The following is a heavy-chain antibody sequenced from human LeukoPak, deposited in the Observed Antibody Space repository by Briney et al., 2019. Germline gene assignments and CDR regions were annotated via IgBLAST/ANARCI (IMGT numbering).Heavy chain of an antibody. CDR2: MNPNTGDT. J-gene: IGHJ5*02. CDR1: GYTFTGYY. D-gene: IGHD1-1*01. Sequence: ASVKVSCKASGYTFTGYYMHWVRQAPGQGLEWMGWMNPNTGDTKYSYKFQGRVTMTRDTSISTGYMELSSLRSDDTATYFCSRGTAGEKSWGQGTLVTVSS. CDR3: SRGTAGEKS. V-gene: IGHV1-2*02.